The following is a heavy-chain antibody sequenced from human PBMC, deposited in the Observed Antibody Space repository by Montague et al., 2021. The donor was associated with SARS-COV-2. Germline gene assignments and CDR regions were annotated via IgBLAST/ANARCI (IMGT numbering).Heavy chain of an antibody. CDR3: ARDVRYYYDQ. V-gene: IGHV4-59*01. D-gene: IGHD3-10*01. CDR2: VSYRGST. Sequence: TLSLTCSASGGSMSSYHWVWIRQPPGKGLEWIGYVSYRGSTNYNLSLKSRVTISLDTSKNRFSLRVTSVTAADTAVYYCARDVRYYYDQWGQGILVTVSS. J-gene: IGHJ4*02. CDR1: GGSMSSYH.